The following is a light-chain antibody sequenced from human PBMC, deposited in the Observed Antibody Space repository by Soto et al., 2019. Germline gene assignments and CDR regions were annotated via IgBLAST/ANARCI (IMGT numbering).Light chain of an antibody. CDR3: QQLSSYPVT. CDR1: QDIGIY. CDR2: AAS. Sequence: DIQMTQSPSSVSASVGDRVTMTCRASQDIGIYLAWYQQKPGKAPNLLIYAASSLQRGVPSRFSGSGSGTDFTLTIRSLQPEDFATYHCQQLSSYPVTFGQGAKVDIK. J-gene: IGKJ1*01. V-gene: IGKV1-9*01.